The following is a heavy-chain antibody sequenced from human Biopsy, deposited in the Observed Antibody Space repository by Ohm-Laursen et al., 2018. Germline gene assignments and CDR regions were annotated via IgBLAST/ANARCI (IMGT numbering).Heavy chain of an antibody. CDR3: ARDQRGPSLLEAKLAPNYFDY. J-gene: IGHJ4*02. CDR2: IRRGGDYM. V-gene: IGHV3-21*01. Sequence: SLRLSCSASGFTLSYYSMTWVRQAPGKGLEWVSSIRRGGDYMFYADSVKGRFTISRDNAKNSLYLQMNSLRAEDTAVYYCARDQRGPSLLEAKLAPNYFDYWGRGSLVTVSS. D-gene: IGHD1-1*01. CDR1: GFTLSYYS.